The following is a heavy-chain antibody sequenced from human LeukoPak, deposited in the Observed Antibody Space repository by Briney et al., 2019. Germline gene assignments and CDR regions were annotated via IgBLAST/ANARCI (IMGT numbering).Heavy chain of an antibody. Sequence: SETLSLTCTVSGYSISSGYYWGWIRQPPGKGLEWIGSIYYSGSTYYNPSLKSRVTISVDTSKNQFSLKLSSVTAADTAVYYCARLGRASYGSGSFYFDYWGQGTLVTVSS. D-gene: IGHD3-10*01. J-gene: IGHJ4*02. CDR3: ARLGRASYGSGSFYFDY. CDR1: GYSISSGYY. V-gene: IGHV4-38-2*02. CDR2: IYYSGST.